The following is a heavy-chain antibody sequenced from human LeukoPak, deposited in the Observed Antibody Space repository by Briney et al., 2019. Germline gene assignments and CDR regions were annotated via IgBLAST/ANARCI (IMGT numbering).Heavy chain of an antibody. CDR2: IRNKANTYTT. Sequence: PGGSLRLSCAASGFTFSDHYMDWVRQAPGQGLEWVGRIRNKANTYTTEYAASVKDRFTISRDDSKRSLYLQMNSLKTEDMAVYYCARESATSGWLFDYWGQGTLVTVSS. D-gene: IGHD6-19*01. CDR1: GFTFSDHY. V-gene: IGHV3-72*01. J-gene: IGHJ4*02. CDR3: ARESATSGWLFDY.